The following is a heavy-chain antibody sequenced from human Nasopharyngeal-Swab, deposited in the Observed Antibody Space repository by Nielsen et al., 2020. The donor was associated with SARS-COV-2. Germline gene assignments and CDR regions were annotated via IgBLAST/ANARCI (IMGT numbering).Heavy chain of an antibody. D-gene: IGHD2-15*01. CDR2: IKQDGSEK. Sequence: WIRQPPGKGLEWVANIKQDGSEKYYVDSVKGRFTISRDNAKNSLYLQMNSLRAEGTAVYYCARDLLLKPFYFDYWGQGTLVTVSS. J-gene: IGHJ4*02. CDR3: ARDLLLKPFYFDY. V-gene: IGHV3-7*01.